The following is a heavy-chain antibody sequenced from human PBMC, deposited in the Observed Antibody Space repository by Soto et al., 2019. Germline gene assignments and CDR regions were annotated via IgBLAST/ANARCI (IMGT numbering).Heavy chain of an antibody. V-gene: IGHV1-69*13. Sequence: GASVKVSCKASGGTFSSYAISWVRQAPGQGLEWMGGIIPIFGTANYAQKFQGRVTITADESTSTAYMELSSLRSEDTAVYYCARGRRYYDSSGYPAHYNWFDPWGKGTLVTVSS. J-gene: IGHJ5*02. CDR2: IIPIFGTA. CDR3: ARGRRYYDSSGYPAHYNWFDP. D-gene: IGHD3-22*01. CDR1: GGTFSSYA.